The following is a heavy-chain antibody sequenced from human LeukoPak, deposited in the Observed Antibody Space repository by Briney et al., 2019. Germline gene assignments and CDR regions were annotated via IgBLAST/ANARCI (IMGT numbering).Heavy chain of an antibody. CDR3: VRHYGP. Sequence: SETLSLPCAVYGGSFSGYYWSWIRQPPGKGLEWIGEINHSGSTNYNPSLKSRVTISVDTSKNQFSLKLSSVTAADTAVYYCVRHYGPWGQGTLVTVSS. CDR1: GGSFSGYY. D-gene: IGHD3-16*01. J-gene: IGHJ5*02. CDR2: INHSGST. V-gene: IGHV4-34*01.